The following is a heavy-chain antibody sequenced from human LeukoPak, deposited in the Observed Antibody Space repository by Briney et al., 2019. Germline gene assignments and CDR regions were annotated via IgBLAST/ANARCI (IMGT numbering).Heavy chain of an antibody. V-gene: IGHV3-48*01. J-gene: IGHJ4*02. CDR1: GFTFSSYS. Sequence: GGSLRLSCAASGFTFSSYSMNWVRQAPGKGLEWVSYISSSSSTIYYADSARGRFTISRDNAKNSLYLQMNSLRAEDTAVYYWARSAAAGRIVATFGYWGEGTLVIVSS. D-gene: IGHD5-12*01. CDR3: ARSAAAGRIVATFGY. CDR2: ISSSSSTI.